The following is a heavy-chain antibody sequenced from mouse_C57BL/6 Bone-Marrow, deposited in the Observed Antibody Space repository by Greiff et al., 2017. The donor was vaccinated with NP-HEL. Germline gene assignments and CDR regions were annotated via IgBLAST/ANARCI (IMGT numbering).Heavy chain of an antibody. CDR3: VYDYDEAWFAY. J-gene: IGHJ3*01. CDR2: IDPENGDT. D-gene: IGHD2-4*01. Sequence: VQLQQPGAELVRPGASVKLSCTASGLNIKDDYMHWVKQRPEQGLEWIGWIDPENGDTEYASKFQGKATITADTSSNTAYLQLSSLTSEDTAVYYWVYDYDEAWFAYWGQGTLVTVSA. V-gene: IGHV14-4*01. CDR1: GLNIKDDY.